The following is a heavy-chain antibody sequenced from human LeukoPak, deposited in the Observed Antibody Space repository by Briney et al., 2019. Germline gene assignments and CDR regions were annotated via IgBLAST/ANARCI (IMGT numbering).Heavy chain of an antibody. CDR1: GYTFINNW. D-gene: IGHD3-16*01. V-gene: IGHV5-51*01. CDR3: ALHSALGGEWQLPRY. Sequence: GESLKISCKGSGYTFINNWIGWVRQMPGKGLEWMAMIYPGDSDTRYSPSFQGQVTISADKSISSAYLQWSSLRASDTAIYYCALHSALGGEWQLPRYWGQGTLVTVSS. J-gene: IGHJ4*02. CDR2: IYPGDSDT.